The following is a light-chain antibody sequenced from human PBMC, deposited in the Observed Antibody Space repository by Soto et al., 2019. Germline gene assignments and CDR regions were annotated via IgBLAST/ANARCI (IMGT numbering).Light chain of an antibody. Sequence: EIVLTQSPGTLSLSPGERATLSCRASQSVSNNYLAWYQQKAGQAPRLLIYGASNRATGIPDRFSGSGSGTDFTLTISRLEPEDFAVYYCQQYGSSPQTFGQGTKVDIK. CDR2: GAS. J-gene: IGKJ1*01. CDR1: QSVSNNY. V-gene: IGKV3-20*01. CDR3: QQYGSSPQT.